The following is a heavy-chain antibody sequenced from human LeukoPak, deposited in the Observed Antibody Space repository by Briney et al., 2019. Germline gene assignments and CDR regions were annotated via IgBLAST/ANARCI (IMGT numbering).Heavy chain of an antibody. V-gene: IGHV4-61*01. Sequence: SETVALTCTVCGGFDSSGSYYWSWIRQPPGKGLEWVGYIYYSRSTNYNPSLKSRVTISVDTSQNQFPLRRRSATAANTAVYYCARDGDYGGPYYFDYWGQGTLFTVSS. J-gene: IGHJ4*02. CDR2: IYYSRST. CDR1: GGFDSSGSYY. CDR3: ARDGDYGGPYYFDY. D-gene: IGHD4-17*01.